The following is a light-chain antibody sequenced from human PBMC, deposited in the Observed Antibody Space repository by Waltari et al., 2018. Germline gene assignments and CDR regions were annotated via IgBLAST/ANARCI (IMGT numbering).Light chain of an antibody. CDR1: SSDVGGYNY. CDR3: CSHAGSYTRYV. V-gene: IGLV2-11*01. J-gene: IGLJ1*01. Sequence: QSALTQPRSVSGSPGQSVTISCTGTSSDVGGYNYVSWYQQHPGKAPKLMIYDVSKRPSGVPGRFSGSKSGNTASLNISGLQAEDEADYYRCSHAGSYTRYVFGTGTKVTVL. CDR2: DVS.